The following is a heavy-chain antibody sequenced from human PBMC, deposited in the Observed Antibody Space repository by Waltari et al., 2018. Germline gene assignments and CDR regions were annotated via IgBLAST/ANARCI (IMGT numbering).Heavy chain of an antibody. J-gene: IGHJ5*02. V-gene: IGHV4-34*01. D-gene: IGHD6-19*01. CDR1: GVSXSGYY. CDR3: ARGIAVAGNTQFDP. Sequence: QXQLQQWGAGLLKPSETLSLTCAVYGVSXSGYYWSWIRQPPGKGREWIGEINHRGSTNYNPSLKSRVTISVDTSKNQFSLKLSSVTAADTAVYYCARGIAVAGNTQFDPWGQGTLVXXSS. CDR2: INHRGST.